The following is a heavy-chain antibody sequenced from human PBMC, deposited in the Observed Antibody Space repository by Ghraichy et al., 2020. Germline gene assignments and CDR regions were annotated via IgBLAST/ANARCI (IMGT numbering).Heavy chain of an antibody. CDR3: ARGTFDYSREDHGGAFDY. D-gene: IGHD6-13*01. CDR1: GFIVSNNY. Sequence: GGSLRLSCVASGFIVSNNYIMWVRQAPGKGLEWVAVIFAYGPTAYADSVKGRFTISRAKSSVFLQMDSLRAEDTATYYCARGTFDYSREDHGGAFDYWGQGTQVTVSS. V-gene: IGHV3-66*03. CDR2: IFAYGPT. J-gene: IGHJ4*02.